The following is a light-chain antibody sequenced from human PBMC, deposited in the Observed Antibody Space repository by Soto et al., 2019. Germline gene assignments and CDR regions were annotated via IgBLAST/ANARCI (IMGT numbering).Light chain of an antibody. CDR1: QSVTSY. Sequence: EIVLTHSPGTLSLSPGERATLSCRASQSVTSYLAWYQQKPGQAPRLLIYGASSRATGIPDRFSGSGSGTDFTLTISRLEPEDFAVYYCQQYGSSITFGQGTRLEIK. CDR2: GAS. V-gene: IGKV3-20*01. J-gene: IGKJ5*01. CDR3: QQYGSSIT.